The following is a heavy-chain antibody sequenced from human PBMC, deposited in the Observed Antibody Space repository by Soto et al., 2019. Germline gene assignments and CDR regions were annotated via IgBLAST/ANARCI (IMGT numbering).Heavy chain of an antibody. CDR3: ATVKGGNYYYDSSGLDVAFDI. V-gene: IGHV1-24*01. CDR2: FDPEDGET. D-gene: IGHD3-22*01. Sequence: ASVKVSCKVSGYTLTELSMHWVRQAPGKGLEWMGGFDPEDGETIYAQKFQGRVTMAEDTSTDTAYMELSSLRSEDTAVYYCATVKGGNYYYDSSGLDVAFDIWGQGTMVTVSS. J-gene: IGHJ3*02. CDR1: GYTLTELS.